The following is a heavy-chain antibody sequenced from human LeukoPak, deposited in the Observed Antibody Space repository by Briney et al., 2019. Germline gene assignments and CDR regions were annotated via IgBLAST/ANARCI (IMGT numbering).Heavy chain of an antibody. CDR1: GFTFSGFW. Sequence: GGSLRLSCAASGFTFSGFWMSWVRQAPGKGLEWVANIKQDASEKYYVDSVKGQFTISRDNAQNSLYLQMNSLRVEDTAVYYCARDKPRDSVAGSNFDYWGQGILVTVSS. CDR2: IKQDASEK. CDR3: ARDKPRDSVAGSNFDY. V-gene: IGHV3-7*01. D-gene: IGHD6-19*01. J-gene: IGHJ4*02.